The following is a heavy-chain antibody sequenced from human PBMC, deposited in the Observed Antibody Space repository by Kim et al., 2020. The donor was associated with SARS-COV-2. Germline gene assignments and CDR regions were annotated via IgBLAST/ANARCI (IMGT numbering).Heavy chain of an antibody. Sequence: FQGRVTITRDTYASTAYMELSSLRSEDTAVYYCARAMVRGVMGVNWFDPWGQGTLVTVSS. V-gene: IGHV1-3*01. CDR3: ARAMVRGVMGVNWFDP. D-gene: IGHD3-10*01. J-gene: IGHJ5*02.